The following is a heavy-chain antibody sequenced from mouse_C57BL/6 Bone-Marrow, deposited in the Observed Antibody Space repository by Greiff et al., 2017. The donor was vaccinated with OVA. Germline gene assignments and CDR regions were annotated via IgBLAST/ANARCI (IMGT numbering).Heavy chain of an antibody. CDR2: FHPYNDDT. J-gene: IGHJ3*01. V-gene: IGHV1-47*01. Sequence: LVESGAELVKPGASVKMSCKASGYTFTTYPIEWMKQNHGKSLEWIGNFHPYNDDTKYNEKFKGKATLTVEKSSSTVYLELSRLTSDDSAVYYCARGYDGRAAWFAYWGQGTLVTVSA. D-gene: IGHD2-14*01. CDR3: ARGYDGRAAWFAY. CDR1: GYTFTTYP.